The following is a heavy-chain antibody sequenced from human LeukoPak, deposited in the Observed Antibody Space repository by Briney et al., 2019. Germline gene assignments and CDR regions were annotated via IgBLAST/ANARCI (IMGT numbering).Heavy chain of an antibody. V-gene: IGHV5-51*01. D-gene: IGHD2-21*01. CDR1: GYSINNYW. CDR3: ARHQKIARFDAFDI. J-gene: IGHJ3*02. Sequence: GESLKISCKGSGYSINNYWIAWVRQMPGKGLEWMGIIYPGDSDTRYSPSFQGQVTISADKSISPAYLQWSSLKASDTAMYYCARHQKIARFDAFDIWGQGTMVTVSS. CDR2: IYPGDSDT.